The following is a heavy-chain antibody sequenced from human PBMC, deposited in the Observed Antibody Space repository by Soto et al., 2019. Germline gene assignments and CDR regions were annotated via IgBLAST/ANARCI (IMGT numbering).Heavy chain of an antibody. J-gene: IGHJ6*02. CDR3: AGVAAPYCTNGVCYDYYYYGMDV. V-gene: IGHV3-53*01. CDR1: GFTVSSNY. Sequence: GGSLRLSCAASGFTVSSNYMSWVRQAPGKGLEWVSVIYSGGSTYYADSVKGRFTISRDNSKNTLYLQMDSLRAEDPAVYYCAGVAAPYCTNGVCYDYYYYGMDVWGQGTTVTVSS. D-gene: IGHD2-8*01. CDR2: IYSGGST.